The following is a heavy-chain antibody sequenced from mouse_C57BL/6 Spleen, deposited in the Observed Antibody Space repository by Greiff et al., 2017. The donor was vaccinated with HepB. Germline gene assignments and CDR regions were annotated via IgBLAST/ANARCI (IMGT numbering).Heavy chain of an antibody. D-gene: IGHD1-1*01. CDR3: ARIYDSGCRNWDVDV. V-gene: IGHV5-9*01. J-gene: IGHJ1*03. CDR1: GFTFSSYT. CDR2: ISGGGGNT. Sequence: EVQLVESGGGLVKPGGSLKLSCAASGFTFSSYTMSWVRQTPEKRLEWVATISGGGGNTYYPDSVKGRFTISRDNAKNTLYLQMSSLRSEDTALYYCARIYDSGCRNWDVDVRGTGTTVTVAS.